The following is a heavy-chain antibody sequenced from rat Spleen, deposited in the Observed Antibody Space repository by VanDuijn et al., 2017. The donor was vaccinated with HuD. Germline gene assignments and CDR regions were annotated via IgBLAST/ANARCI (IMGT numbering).Heavy chain of an antibody. V-gene: IGHV5-20*01. Sequence: EVQLVETGGGLVQPGRSLKLSCVASGFTFSNYWMYWVRQAPTKGLEWVASISYDGGTTYYRDSVKGRFTIFRDNAKSSLYLQMDSLRSEDTATYYCATAGARVSRFAYWGQGVMVTVSS. CDR3: ATAGARVSRFAY. D-gene: IGHD1-4*01. J-gene: IGHJ2*01. CDR2: ISYDGGTT. CDR1: GFTFSNYW.